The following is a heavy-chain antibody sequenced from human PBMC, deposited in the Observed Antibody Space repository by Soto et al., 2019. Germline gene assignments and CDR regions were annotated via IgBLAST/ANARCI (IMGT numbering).Heavy chain of an antibody. Sequence: SETLSLTCTVSGGSISSGGYYWSWIRQHPGKGLEWIGYIYYSGSTNYNPSLKSRVTISVDTSKNQFSLKLSSVTAADTAVYYCARSPYNSSARDYYYLLAVWGHGTTVTVSS. J-gene: IGHJ6*02. CDR1: GGSISSGGYY. V-gene: IGHV4-61*08. CDR2: IYYSGST. CDR3: ARSPYNSSARDYYYLLAV. D-gene: IGHD6-13*01.